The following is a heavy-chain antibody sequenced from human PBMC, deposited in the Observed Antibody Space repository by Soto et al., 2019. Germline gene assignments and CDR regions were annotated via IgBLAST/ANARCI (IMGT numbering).Heavy chain of an antibody. V-gene: IGHV3-23*01. CDR3: AKRACSTASCSYFDY. CDR1: GFTFRTYD. D-gene: IGHD2-2*01. CDR2: ISGTDGST. J-gene: IGHJ4*02. Sequence: VGSLRLSCAASGFTFRTYDMSWVRQAPVKGLEWVSGISGTDGSTSYIDSVKGRFTISRDDSENTLYLQMNSLRAEDTAVHYCAKRACSTASCSYFDYWGQGTLVTVSS.